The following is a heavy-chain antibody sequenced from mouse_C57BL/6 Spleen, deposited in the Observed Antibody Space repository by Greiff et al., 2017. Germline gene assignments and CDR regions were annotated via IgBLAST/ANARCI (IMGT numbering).Heavy chain of an antibody. CDR1: GYTFTSYG. V-gene: IGHV1-81*01. CDR2: IYPRSGNT. CDR3: ARGGVYYYGSSYGAMDY. J-gene: IGHJ4*01. D-gene: IGHD1-1*01. Sequence: VQLQQSGAELARPGASVKLSCKASGYTFTSYGISWVKQRTGQGLEWIGEIYPRSGNTYYNEKFKGKATRTADKSSSTAYMELRSLTSEDSAVYFCARGGVYYYGSSYGAMDYWGQGTSVTVSS.